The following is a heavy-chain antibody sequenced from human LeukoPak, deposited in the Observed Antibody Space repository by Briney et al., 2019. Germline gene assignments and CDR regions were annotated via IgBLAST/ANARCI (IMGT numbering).Heavy chain of an antibody. CDR3: ARDRELLRGYYYYGMDV. CDR1: GYTLTELS. CDR2: ISAYNGNT. D-gene: IGHD1-26*01. Sequence: ASVKVSCKVSGYTLTELSMHWVRQAPGQGLEWMGWISAYNGNTNYAQKLQGRVTMTTDTSTSTAYMELRSLRSDDTAVYYCARDRELLRGYYYYGMDVWGQGTTVTVSS. V-gene: IGHV1-18*01. J-gene: IGHJ6*02.